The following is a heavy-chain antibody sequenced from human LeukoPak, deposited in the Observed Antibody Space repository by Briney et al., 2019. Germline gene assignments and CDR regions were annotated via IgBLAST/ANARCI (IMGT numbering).Heavy chain of an antibody. CDR1: GGSISSRSYY. CDR2: MYYSVNT. J-gene: IGHJ5*02. CDR3: ARSRIAAISGFDP. V-gene: IGHV4-39*01. Sequence: PSETLSLTCTVSGGSISSRSYYWGGVRQPPGKGLEWIGSMYYSVNTYYNPSLKSRVTISVDTSKNQFSLNLISVTAADTAVYYCARSRIAAISGFDPWGQGTRVTVSS. D-gene: IGHD6-13*01.